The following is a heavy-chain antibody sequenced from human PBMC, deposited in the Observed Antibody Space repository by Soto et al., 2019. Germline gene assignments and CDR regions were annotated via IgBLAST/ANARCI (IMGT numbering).Heavy chain of an antibody. CDR2: VYYSGST. CDR1: GVSVSSVRYY. Sequence: SETLSLTCDVSGVSVSSVRYYWTWIRQPPGKRLEWIGYVYYSGSTNYNPSLKSRLSISLDTSMKHFSLNLGSVTAAXTAVDYCEREIIGGGNGIDVLAPATTFTVSS. D-gene: IGHD1-1*01. J-gene: IGHJ6*02. V-gene: IGHV4-61*03. CDR3: EREIIGGGNGIDV.